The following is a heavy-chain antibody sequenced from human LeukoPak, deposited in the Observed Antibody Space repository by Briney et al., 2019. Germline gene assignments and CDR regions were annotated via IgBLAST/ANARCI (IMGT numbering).Heavy chain of an antibody. J-gene: IGHJ5*02. CDR1: GFTFSSYT. CDR3: ASAPNGYSYGGHFDP. V-gene: IGHV3-21*01. CDR2: ISSSSTYI. D-gene: IGHD5-18*01. Sequence: PGGSLRLSCAASGFTFSSYTMNWVRQAPGKGLEWVSSISSSSTYIYYADSVKGRFTISRDNAKNSLYLQMNSLRAEDTAVYYCASAPNGYSYGGHFDPWGQGTLVTVSS.